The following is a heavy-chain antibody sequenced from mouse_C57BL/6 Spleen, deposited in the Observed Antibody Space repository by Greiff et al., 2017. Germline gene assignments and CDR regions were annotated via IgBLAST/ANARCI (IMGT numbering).Heavy chain of an antibody. J-gene: IGHJ2*01. CDR2: ISYDGSN. CDR3: ASAYDGYYGYYFDY. CDR1: GYSITSGYY. D-gene: IGHD2-3*01. V-gene: IGHV3-6*01. Sequence: DVKLQESGPGLVKPSQSLSLTCSVTGYSITSGYYWNWIRQFPGNKLEWMGYISYDGSNNYNPSLKNRISITRDTSKNQFFLKLNSVTTEDTATYYCASAYDGYYGYYFDYWGQGTTLTVAS.